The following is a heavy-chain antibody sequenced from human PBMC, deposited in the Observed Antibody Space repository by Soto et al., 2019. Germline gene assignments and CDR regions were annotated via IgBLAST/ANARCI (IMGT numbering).Heavy chain of an antibody. Sequence: GGSLRLSCAASGFTFSSHSMNWVRQAPGKGLEWVSSISSSSSYIYYADSVKGRFTISRDNAKNSLYLQMNSLRAEDTAVYYCARDLDCSGGSCPYYYYYMDVWGKGTTVTVSS. CDR1: GFTFSSHS. CDR3: ARDLDCSGGSCPYYYYYMDV. J-gene: IGHJ6*03. V-gene: IGHV3-21*01. D-gene: IGHD2-15*01. CDR2: ISSSSSYI.